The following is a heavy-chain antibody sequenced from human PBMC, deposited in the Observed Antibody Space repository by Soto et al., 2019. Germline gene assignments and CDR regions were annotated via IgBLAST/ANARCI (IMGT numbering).Heavy chain of an antibody. J-gene: IGHJ6*02. Sequence: LSLTCAVYGGSFSGYYWSWIRQPPGKGLEWIGEINHSGSTNYNPSLKSRVTISVDTSKNQFSLKLSSVTAADTAVYYCARLRKVRVFLHYGMDVWGQGTTVTVSS. D-gene: IGHD3-22*01. CDR3: ARLRKVRVFLHYGMDV. V-gene: IGHV4-34*01. CDR2: INHSGST. CDR1: GGSFSGYY.